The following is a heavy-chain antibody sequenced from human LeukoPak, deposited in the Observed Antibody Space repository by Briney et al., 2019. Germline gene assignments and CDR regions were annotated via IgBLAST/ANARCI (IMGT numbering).Heavy chain of an antibody. J-gene: IGHJ4*02. Sequence: GGSLRLSCAASGFTFSSYAMSWVRQAPGKGLEWVSAISGSGGSTYYADSVKGRFTISRDNAKNSLYLQMNSLRAEDTAVYYCARVWSNSGYDGFDYWGQGTLVTVSS. V-gene: IGHV3-23*01. CDR2: ISGSGGST. CDR1: GFTFSSYA. D-gene: IGHD5-12*01. CDR3: ARVWSNSGYDGFDY.